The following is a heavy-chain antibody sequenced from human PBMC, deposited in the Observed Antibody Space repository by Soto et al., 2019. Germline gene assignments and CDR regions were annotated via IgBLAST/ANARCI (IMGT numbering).Heavy chain of an antibody. D-gene: IGHD6-19*01. CDR1: GFAVSSKY. J-gene: IGHJ4*02. Sequence: EVQLVESGGGLIQPGGSLRLSCAASGFAVSSKYMTWVRQAPGKGLEWVSVIYGGGTTYYADSVKGRFTISRDTSKTTLYLQRNSLRAEAPAVYYCVQTTGWPGFDFWGQGTLVNVSS. V-gene: IGHV3-53*01. CDR3: VQTTGWPGFDF. CDR2: IYGGGTT.